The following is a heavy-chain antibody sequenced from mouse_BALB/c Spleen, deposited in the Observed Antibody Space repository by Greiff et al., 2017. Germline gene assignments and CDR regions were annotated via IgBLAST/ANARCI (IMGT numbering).Heavy chain of an antibody. V-gene: IGHV3-2*02. J-gene: IGHJ1*01. Sequence: EVKLQESGPGLVKPSQSLSLTCTVTGYSITSDYAWNWIRQFPGNKLEWMGYISYSGSTSYNPSLKSRISITRDTSKNQFFLQLNSVTTEDTATYYCARRLGRGYWYFDVWGAGTTVTVSS. CDR3: ARRLGRGYWYFDV. CDR2: ISYSGST. D-gene: IGHD4-1*01. CDR1: GYSITSDYA.